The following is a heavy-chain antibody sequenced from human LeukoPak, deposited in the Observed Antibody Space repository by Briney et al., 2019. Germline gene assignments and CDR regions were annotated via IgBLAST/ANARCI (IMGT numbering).Heavy chain of an antibody. CDR1: GYAFSSYT. V-gene: IGHV3-21*01. CDR2: ISSSSGYI. Sequence: GGSLRLSCAAYGYAFSSYTMNWVRQAPGKGLEWVSSISSSSGYIYYADSVKGRFTISRDNAKSSLYLQMNSLRAEDTPVYYCPRDELVAEADYTYYYYGMDVWGRGTTVTVSS. D-gene: IGHD6-13*01. J-gene: IGHJ6*02. CDR3: PRDELVAEADYTYYYYGMDV.